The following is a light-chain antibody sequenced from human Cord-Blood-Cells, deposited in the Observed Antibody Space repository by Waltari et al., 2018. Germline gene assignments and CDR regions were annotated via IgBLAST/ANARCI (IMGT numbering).Light chain of an antibody. CDR1: PSVTSN. CDR3: QQYNIWPPIT. CDR2: GGS. J-gene: IGKJ5*01. Sequence: EIVMTQSPGPLSVSPGERATLPGRASPSVTSNLAWYQQKPGQAPRLLIYGGSTRATAIPARFSGSESGTEFALSISSLQSEVFAVYYCQQYNIWPPITFGQGTRLEMK. V-gene: IGKV3-15*01.